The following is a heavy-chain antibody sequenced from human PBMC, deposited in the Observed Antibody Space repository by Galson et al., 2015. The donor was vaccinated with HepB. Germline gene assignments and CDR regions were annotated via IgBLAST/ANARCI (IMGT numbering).Heavy chain of an antibody. V-gene: IGHV6-1*01. Sequence: CAISGDSVSNNSAAWNWIRQSPSRGLEWLGRTYYRSKWYNDHGISIKSRITINPDTSKNQFSLQLNSVTPEDTAVYYCGRTSGSYFPFNYWGQGTLVTVSS. CDR3: GRTSGSYFPFNY. CDR2: TYYRSKWYN. J-gene: IGHJ4*02. D-gene: IGHD1-26*01. CDR1: GDSVSNNSAA.